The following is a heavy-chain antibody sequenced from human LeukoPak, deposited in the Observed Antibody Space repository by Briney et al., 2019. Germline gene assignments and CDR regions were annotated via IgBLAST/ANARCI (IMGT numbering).Heavy chain of an antibody. J-gene: IGHJ5*02. CDR1: GFTFSSYW. CDR3: ARALVVPAVEGAWFDP. Sequence: GGSLRLSCAASGFTFSSYWMSWVRQAPGKGLEWVANIEQDGSEKYYVDSVKGRFTISRDNAKNSLYLQMNSLRAEDTAVYYCARALVVPAVEGAWFDPWGQGTLVTVSS. CDR2: IEQDGSEK. D-gene: IGHD2-2*01. V-gene: IGHV3-7*01.